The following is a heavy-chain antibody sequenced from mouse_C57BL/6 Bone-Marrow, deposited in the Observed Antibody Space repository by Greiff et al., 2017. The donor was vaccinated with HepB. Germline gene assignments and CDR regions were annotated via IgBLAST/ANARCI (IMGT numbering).Heavy chain of an antibody. CDR1: GFTFSDYG. CDR3: ARHDYVDY. V-gene: IGHV5-17*01. Sequence: EVQGVESGGGLVKPGGSLKLSCAASGFTFSDYGMHWVRQAPEKGLEWVAYISSGSSTIYYADTVKGRFTISRDKAKNTLFLQMTSLRSEDTAMYYCARHDYVDYWGQGTTLTVSS. D-gene: IGHD2-3*01. CDR2: ISSGSSTI. J-gene: IGHJ2*01.